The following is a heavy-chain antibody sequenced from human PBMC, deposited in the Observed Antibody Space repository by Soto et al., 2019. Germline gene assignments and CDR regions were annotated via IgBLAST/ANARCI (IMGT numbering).Heavy chain of an antibody. CDR1: GFSLRTYT. CDR2: ITASGATP. D-gene: IGHD2-2*01. CDR3: AKARCSTTDCYVPDY. J-gene: IGHJ4*02. Sequence: PGGSLRLSCAASGFSLRTYTMSWVRQAQGKGLEWLSVITASGATPSYAASVQGRFVISRDNAMNTLYLHMNSLRAEDTAIYYCAKARCSTTDCYVPDYWGRGTLVTVSS. V-gene: IGHV3-23*01.